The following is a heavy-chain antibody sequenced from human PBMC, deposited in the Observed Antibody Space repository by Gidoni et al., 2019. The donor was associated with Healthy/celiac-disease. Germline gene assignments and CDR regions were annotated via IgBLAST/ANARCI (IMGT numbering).Heavy chain of an antibody. D-gene: IGHD6-19*01. CDR3: AKGALIAVAGTNYYGMDV. CDR2: ISYDGSNK. V-gene: IGHV3-30*18. CDR1: GFTFSSYG. Sequence: RLSCAASGFTFSSYGMHWVRQAPGKGLEWVAVISYDGSNKYYADSVKGRFTISRDNSKNTLYLQMNSLRAEDTAVYYCAKGALIAVAGTNYYGMDVWGQGTTVTVSS. J-gene: IGHJ6*02.